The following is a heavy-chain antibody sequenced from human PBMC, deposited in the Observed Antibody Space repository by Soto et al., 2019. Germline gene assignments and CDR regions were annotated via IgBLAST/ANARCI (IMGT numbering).Heavy chain of an antibody. V-gene: IGHV3-48*02. J-gene: IGHJ4*02. CDR1: GFPFRFYS. CDR2: ITSTSSAI. Sequence: GSLSLSCPAPGFPFRFYSMDWVRQAPGEGLEWISYITSTSSAINYADSVRGRFTISRDNAMRSLFLHMNSLRDEDTAVYYCARDGKGAAYTHGPYYFDYWGQGALVTSPQ. CDR3: ARDGKGAAYTHGPYYFDY. D-gene: IGHD1-1*01.